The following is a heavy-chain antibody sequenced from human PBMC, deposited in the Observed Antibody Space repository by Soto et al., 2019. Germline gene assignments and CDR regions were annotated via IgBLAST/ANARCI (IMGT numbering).Heavy chain of an antibody. CDR3: AKASDYGDYTSYFDY. Sequence: EVQLLESGGGLVQPGGSLRLSCAASGFTFSSYAMSWVRQAPGKGLEWVSAISGSGGSTYYADSVKGRFTISRDNSNNTLYLQMNRLRAEDTAVYYCAKASDYGDYTSYFDYWGQGTLVTVSS. CDR2: ISGSGGST. J-gene: IGHJ4*02. V-gene: IGHV3-23*01. CDR1: GFTFSSYA. D-gene: IGHD4-17*01.